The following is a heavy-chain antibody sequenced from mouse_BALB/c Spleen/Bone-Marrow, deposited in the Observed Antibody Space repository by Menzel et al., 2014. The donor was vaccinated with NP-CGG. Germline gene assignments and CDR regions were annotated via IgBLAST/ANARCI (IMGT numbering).Heavy chain of an antibody. V-gene: IGHV4-1*02. D-gene: IGHD1-2*01. CDR3: ARPDYYGYLNY. Sequence: VQLKQSGGGLVQPGGSLKLSCAASGFDFSRYWMSWIRQAPGKGLEWIGEINPDSRTINYSPSLKDKFIISRDNSKNTLYLRLNKVRSEDTALYCCARPDYYGYLNYWGQGTTLTVSS. J-gene: IGHJ2*01. CDR2: INPDSRTI. CDR1: GFDFSRYW.